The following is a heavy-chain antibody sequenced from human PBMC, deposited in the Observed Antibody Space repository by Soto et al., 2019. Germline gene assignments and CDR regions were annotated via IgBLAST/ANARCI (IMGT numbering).Heavy chain of an antibody. D-gene: IGHD6-19*01. CDR3: ETSYSSGWEFDY. Sequence: GGSLRLSCGASGFTFSNYYMSWIRQAPGKGLEWVSYISSTGRTIYYADSVKGRFTVSRDNAQNSLSLKLNSLRVEDTAVYYCETSYSSGWEFDYWGQGTQVTVSS. CDR1: GFTFSNYY. CDR2: ISSTGRTI. J-gene: IGHJ4*02. V-gene: IGHV3-11*01.